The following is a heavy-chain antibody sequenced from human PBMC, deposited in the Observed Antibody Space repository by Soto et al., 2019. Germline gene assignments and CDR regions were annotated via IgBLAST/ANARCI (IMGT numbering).Heavy chain of an antibody. V-gene: IGHV4-34*01. CDR3: ARGTGRVRSYYYMDV. D-gene: IGHD3-16*01. CDR1: GGSFSGYY. Sequence: QVQLQQWGAGLLKPSETLSLTCAVYGGSFSGYYWSWIRQPPGKGLEWIGEINHSGSTNYHPSLKSRVTISVDTSKNQFSRRLSSVTAADTAVYYCARGTGRVRSYYYMDVWGKGTTVTVSS. CDR2: INHSGST. J-gene: IGHJ6*03.